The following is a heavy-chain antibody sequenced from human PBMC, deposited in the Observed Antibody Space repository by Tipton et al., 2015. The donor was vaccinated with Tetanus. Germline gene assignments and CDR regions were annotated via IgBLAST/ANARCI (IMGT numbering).Heavy chain of an antibody. D-gene: IGHD3-16*01. V-gene: IGHV4-4*07. CDR2: IYTSGST. CDR1: GGSISSYY. J-gene: IGHJ6*02. CDR3: ARDGDYVRGPPMDV. Sequence: TLSLTCTVSGGSISSYYWSWIRQPAGKGLEWIGRIYTSGSTNYNPSLKSRVTMSVDTSKNQFSLKLSSVTAADTAVYYCARDGDYVRGPPMDVWGQGNPGHRLL.